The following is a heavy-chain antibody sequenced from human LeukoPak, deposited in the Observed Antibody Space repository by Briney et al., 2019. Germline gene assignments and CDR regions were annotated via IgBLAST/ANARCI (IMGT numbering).Heavy chain of an antibody. CDR2: IYSGGST. V-gene: IGHV3-66*02. Sequence: GGSLRLSCAASGFTVSSNYMSWVRPAPGKGLEWVSVIYSGGSTYYADSVKGRFTISRDNSKNTLYLQMNSLRAEDTAVYYCAKTPYYGSGTSSGGWFDPWGQGTLVTVSS. CDR3: AKTPYYGSGTSSGGWFDP. CDR1: GFTVSSNY. D-gene: IGHD3-10*01. J-gene: IGHJ5*02.